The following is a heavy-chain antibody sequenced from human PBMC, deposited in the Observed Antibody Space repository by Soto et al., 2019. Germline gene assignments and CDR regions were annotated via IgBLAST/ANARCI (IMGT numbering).Heavy chain of an antibody. D-gene: IGHD6-13*01. CDR2: IGISGDT. Sequence: GGSLRLSCEASGFTFSKFDMHWVRQPTGKGLEWVSTIGISGDTYYAVSVKGRFTISRDNAKNSLSLQMNSLRAGDTALYFCARGQAVGAHIFDSCGPGPHLTLSS. CDR3: ARGQAVGAHIFDS. V-gene: IGHV3-13*04. J-gene: IGHJ5*01. CDR1: GFTFSKFD.